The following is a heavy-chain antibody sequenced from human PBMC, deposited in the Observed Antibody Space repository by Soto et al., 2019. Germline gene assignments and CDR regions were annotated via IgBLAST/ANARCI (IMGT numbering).Heavy chain of an antibody. CDR3: ARRHGYSFGAFAI. V-gene: IGHV4-59*08. D-gene: IGHD3-3*01. J-gene: IGHJ3*02. Sequence: SETLSLTCTVSGGSISSYYWSWIRQPPGKGLEWIGYIYYSGSTNYNPSLKSRVTISVDTSKNQFSLKLSSVTAADTAVYYCARRHGYSFGAFAIWGQGTMVTVSS. CDR1: GGSISSYY. CDR2: IYYSGST.